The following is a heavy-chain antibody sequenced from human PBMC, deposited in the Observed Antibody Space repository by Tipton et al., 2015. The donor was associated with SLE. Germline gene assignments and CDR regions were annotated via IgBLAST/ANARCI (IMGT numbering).Heavy chain of an antibody. CDR3: ARGNGYWDY. Sequence: TLSLTCSVSGASIGSTSYFWGWIRQPPGKGLEWIGNIYPTGTTHSNPSLESRVTLPVDTSKNQFSLKVTSMSAADTAVYYCARGNGYWDYWGQGTLVTVSS. D-gene: IGHD3-22*01. V-gene: IGHV4-39*01. CDR1: GASIGSTSYF. CDR2: IYPTGTT. J-gene: IGHJ4*02.